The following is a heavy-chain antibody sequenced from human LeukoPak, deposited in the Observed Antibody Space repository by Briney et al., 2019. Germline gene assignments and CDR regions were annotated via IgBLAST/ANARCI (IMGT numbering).Heavy chain of an antibody. CDR2: INHSGST. Sequence: SETLSLTCAVYGGSFSGYYWSWIRQPPGKGLEWIGEINHSGSTNYNPSLKSRVTISVDTSKNQFSLKLSSVTAADTAVYYCARGLAVRGVMFYYYYYGMDVWGQGTTVTVSS. J-gene: IGHJ6*02. D-gene: IGHD3-10*01. V-gene: IGHV4-34*01. CDR1: GGSFSGYY. CDR3: ARGLAVRGVMFYYYYYGMDV.